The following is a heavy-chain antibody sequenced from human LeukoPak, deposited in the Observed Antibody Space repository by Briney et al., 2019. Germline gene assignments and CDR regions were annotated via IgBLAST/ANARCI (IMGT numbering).Heavy chain of an antibody. CDR3: ARESLEQQLPHSSGFDP. CDR2: IIPIFGTA. CDR1: GGTFSSYA. V-gene: IGHV1-69*05. J-gene: IGHJ5*02. D-gene: IGHD6-13*01. Sequence: SVKVSCKASGGTFSSYAISWVRQAPGQGLEWMGGIIPIFGTANYAQKFQGRVTITTDESTSTAYMELSSLGSEDTAVYYCARESLEQQLPHSSGFDPWGQGTLVTVSS.